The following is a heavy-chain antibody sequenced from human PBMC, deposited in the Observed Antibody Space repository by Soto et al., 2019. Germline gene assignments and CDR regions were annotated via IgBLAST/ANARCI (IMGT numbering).Heavy chain of an antibody. CDR1: GYTFTSYY. CDR2: INPSGGST. V-gene: IGHV1-46*03. Sequence: QVQLVQSGAEVKKPGASVTVSCKASGYTFTSYYIHWVRQAPGQGLEWMGIINPSGGSTSYAQKCQDRVTMTRDRSTSTVYMEVSGLRSEDTAVYYCARDQEPSTLYYDYYYMDVWGKGTTVTVSS. CDR3: ARDQEPSTLYYDYYYMDV. J-gene: IGHJ6*03.